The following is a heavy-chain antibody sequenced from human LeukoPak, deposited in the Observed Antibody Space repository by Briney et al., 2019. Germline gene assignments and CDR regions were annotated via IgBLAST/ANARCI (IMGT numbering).Heavy chain of an antibody. D-gene: IGHD5-18*01. CDR1: GAPLKSHY. V-gene: IGHV4-59*08. J-gene: IGHJ2*01. CDR3: ARHPGNSYGSWYFDL. CDR2: IYFSETT. Sequence: SETLSLTCSVSGAPLKSHYWTWIRQSPGKGLEWIGHIYFSETTKYNPSLKSRVTISVDTSKNQFSLKLSSVTAADTAVYYCARHPGNSYGSWYFDLWGRGTLATVSS.